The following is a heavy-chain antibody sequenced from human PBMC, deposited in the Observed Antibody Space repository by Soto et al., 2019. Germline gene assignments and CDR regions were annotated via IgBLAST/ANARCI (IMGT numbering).Heavy chain of an antibody. CDR3: AHRPPTYYYDSSGYSV. J-gene: IGHJ4*02. D-gene: IGHD3-22*01. CDR2: IYWNDDK. V-gene: IGHV2-5*01. CDR1: GFSLSTSGVG. Sequence: SGPTLVNPTQTLTLTCTFSGFSLSTSGVGVGWIRQPPGKALEWLALIYWNDDKRYSPSLKSRLTITKDTSKNQVVLTMTNMDPVDTATYYCAHRPPTYYYDSSGYSVWAQGTLVTVSS.